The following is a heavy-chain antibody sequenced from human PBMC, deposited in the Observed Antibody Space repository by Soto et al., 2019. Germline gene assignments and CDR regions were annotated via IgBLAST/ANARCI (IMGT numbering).Heavy chain of an antibody. CDR1: GFTFSTYP. CDR3: ANGESSGWPAFDY. V-gene: IGHV3-23*01. Sequence: PGGSLRLPSPPSGFTFSTYPMIWVRRAPGKGLEWVSTISATDGDTYYADSVTGRFTISRDNSKNTLSLQMNSLRADDTAVYYCANGESSGWPAFDYWGQGKLVTVS. CDR2: ISATDGDT. D-gene: IGHD6-19*01. J-gene: IGHJ4*02.